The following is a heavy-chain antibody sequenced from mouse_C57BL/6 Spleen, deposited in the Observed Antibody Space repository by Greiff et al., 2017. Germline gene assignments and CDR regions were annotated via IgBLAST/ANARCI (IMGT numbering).Heavy chain of an antibody. V-gene: IGHV1-15*01. D-gene: IGHD1-1*01. J-gene: IGHJ1*03. CDR2: IDPETGGT. CDR3: TIDYYGSTYV. Sequence: VQLQQSGAELVRPGASVTLSCKASGYTFTDYEMHWVKQTPVHGLEWIGAIDPETGGTAYNQKFKGKAILTADKSSSTAYMELRSLTSEDSAVYYCTIDYYGSTYVWGTGTTVTVSS. CDR1: GYTFTDYE.